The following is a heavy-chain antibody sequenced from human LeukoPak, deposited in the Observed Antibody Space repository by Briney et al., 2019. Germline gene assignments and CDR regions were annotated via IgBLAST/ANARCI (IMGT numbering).Heavy chain of an antibody. J-gene: IGHJ3*02. D-gene: IGHD5-24*01. V-gene: IGHV3-7*05. CDR3: ARNFRLHPPRACDT. Sequence: GGSLRLSCAASGFTLSRYGMSWVRQAPGKGLEWVANIHEGGSEKYYEDSVKGRFTIFRDNAKNSLYLQMNSLRAEDTAVYSCARNFRLHPPRACDTWGQGTMVTVSS. CDR2: IHEGGSEK. CDR1: GFTLSRYG.